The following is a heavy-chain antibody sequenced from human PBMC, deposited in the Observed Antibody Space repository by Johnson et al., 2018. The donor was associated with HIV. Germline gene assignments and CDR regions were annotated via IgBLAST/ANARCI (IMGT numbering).Heavy chain of an antibody. Sequence: VQLVESVGGLVQPGGSLRLSCAASEFTFSSYCMTWVRQAPGKGLEWVANIKQDGSEKYYVDSVQGRFTISRDNAKNSLYLQMNSLRAEDTAVYYCARSTYYNCWSGYYTADAFDIWGQGTMVTVSS. V-gene: IGHV3-7*01. CDR1: EFTFSSYC. J-gene: IGHJ3*02. D-gene: IGHD3-3*01. CDR3: ARSTYYNCWSGYYTADAFDI. CDR2: IKQDGSEK.